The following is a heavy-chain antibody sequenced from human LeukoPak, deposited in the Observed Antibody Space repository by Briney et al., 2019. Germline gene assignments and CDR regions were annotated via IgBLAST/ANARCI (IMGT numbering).Heavy chain of an antibody. D-gene: IGHD6-19*01. CDR1: GFTFSSYG. CDR3: AKGQAVAGTGWFDP. Sequence: PGGSLRLSCAASGFTFSSYGMHWVRQAPGKGLEWVAVIWYDGSNKYYADSVKGRFTISGDNSKNTLYLQMNSLRAEDTAVYYCAKGQAVAGTGWFDPWGQGTLVTVSS. V-gene: IGHV3-33*06. J-gene: IGHJ5*02. CDR2: IWYDGSNK.